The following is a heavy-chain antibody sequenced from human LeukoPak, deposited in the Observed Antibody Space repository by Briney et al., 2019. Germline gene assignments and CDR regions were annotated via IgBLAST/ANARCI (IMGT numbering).Heavy chain of an antibody. CDR3: ARHPTALVSYGFDP. V-gene: IGHV4-59*08. J-gene: IGHJ5*02. CDR2: IYYSGRT. Sequence: SETLSLTCTVSGGSFSNYYWSWIRQPPGKGLEWMGYIYYSGRTNYNPSLKSRVTISVDTSKNQFSLNLSSVPAADTAVYYCARHPTALVSYGFDPWGQGTLVTVSS. CDR1: GGSFSNYY. D-gene: IGHD5-18*01.